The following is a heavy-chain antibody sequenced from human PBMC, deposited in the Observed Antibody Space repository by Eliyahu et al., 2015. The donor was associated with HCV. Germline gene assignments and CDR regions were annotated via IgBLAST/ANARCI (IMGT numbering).Heavy chain of an antibody. CDR2: YSGSGGTT. CDR1: GFTFSNYA. J-gene: IGHJ4*02. CDR3: AKDIGKVGTTNLDF. D-gene: IGHD1-26*01. V-gene: IGHV3-23*01. Sequence: EVQLLESGGDLVQPGGSLRLSCAASGFTFSNYAMNWVRQAPGKGLEWVSSYSGSGGTTYYADSVRGRFTISRDNSKNTLYLQKNNMRAEDTAIYYCAKDIGKVGTTNLDFWGQGTLVTVSS.